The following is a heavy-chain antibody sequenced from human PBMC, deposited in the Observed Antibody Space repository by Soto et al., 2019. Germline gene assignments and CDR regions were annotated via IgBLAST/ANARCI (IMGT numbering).Heavy chain of an antibody. CDR1: GFTFSSYA. V-gene: IGHV3-23*01. J-gene: IGHJ1*01. CDR2: ISGSGGST. Sequence: GGSLRLSCAASGFTFSSYAMSWVRQAPGKGQERVSAISGSGGSTYYADTVKGRFTISRDNSKNTLYLQMNSLRAEDTAVYYCAKDRHCSGGSCYLPEYFQHWGQGTLVTVSS. D-gene: IGHD2-15*01. CDR3: AKDRHCSGGSCYLPEYFQH.